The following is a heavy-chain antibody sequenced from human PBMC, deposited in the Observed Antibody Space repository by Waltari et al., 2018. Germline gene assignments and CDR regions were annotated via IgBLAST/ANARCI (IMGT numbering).Heavy chain of an antibody. V-gene: IGHV3-7*03. J-gene: IGHJ4*02. CDR3: ARGSAYYVRVWDL. CDR2: SNYDGRAQ. CDR1: GFNLRSYW. D-gene: IGHD3-16*01. Sequence: LVESGGDLVRPGGSLRLSCAASGFNLRSYWMSWVRQAPGKGVGGGANSNYDGRAQWYEDAVSGRITVSRDNAKNSLYLEMNNVRVDDTAVYYCARGSAYYVRVWDLWGPGTLVTVSS.